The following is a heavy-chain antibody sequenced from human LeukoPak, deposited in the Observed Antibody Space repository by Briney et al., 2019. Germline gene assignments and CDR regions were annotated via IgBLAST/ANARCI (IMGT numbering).Heavy chain of an antibody. J-gene: IGHJ4*02. CDR3: AKNSGSYYGAFDY. Sequence: GGSLRLSCAASGFMFSAYGMHWVRQVPGKGLDWVAVISYDGSNKYYADSVKGRFTISRDNSKNTVYLQMNSLRAEDTAVYYCAKNSGSYYGAFDYWGQGTPVTVSS. CDR2: ISYDGSNK. V-gene: IGHV3-30*18. D-gene: IGHD3-10*01. CDR1: GFMFSAYG.